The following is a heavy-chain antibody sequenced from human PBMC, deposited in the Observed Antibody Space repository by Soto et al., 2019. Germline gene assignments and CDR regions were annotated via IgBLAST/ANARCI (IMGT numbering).Heavy chain of an antibody. CDR3: ARDRLLYIQVEVWFDP. J-gene: IGHJ5*02. Sequence: EVQLVESGGGLVKPGGSLRLSCAASGFTFSSYSMNWVRQAPGKGLEWVSSISSSSSYIYYADSVKGRFTISRDNAKNSLYLQMNSLRAEDTAVYYCARDRLLYIQVEVWFDPWGQGTLVTVSS. CDR1: GFTFSSYS. D-gene: IGHD2-2*02. V-gene: IGHV3-21*01. CDR2: ISSSSSYI.